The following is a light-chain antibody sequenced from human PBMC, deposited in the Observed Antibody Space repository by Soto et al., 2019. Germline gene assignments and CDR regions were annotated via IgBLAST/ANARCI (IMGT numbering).Light chain of an antibody. Sequence: QSALTQPPSASGSPGQSVTISCTGTSSDIGGYNFVSWYQQHPGTAPKLMIDEVNKRPSGVPDRFSGAKSGNTASLTVSGLQAEDEADYYCSSYADTNNLVFGGGTKLTVL. V-gene: IGLV2-8*01. CDR3: SSYADTNNLV. J-gene: IGLJ2*01. CDR2: EVN. CDR1: SSDIGGYNF.